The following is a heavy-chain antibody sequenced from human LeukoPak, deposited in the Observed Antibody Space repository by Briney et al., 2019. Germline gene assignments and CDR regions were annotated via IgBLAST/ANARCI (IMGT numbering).Heavy chain of an antibody. CDR3: VRHRQWLLFPDY. J-gene: IGHJ4*02. CDR2: IFYSGAT. CDR1: GDSISINYN. D-gene: IGHD6-19*01. Sequence: SETLSLTCTVSGDSISINYNWGLIRPPPGKRLEWIGSIFYSGATYYTPSLKSRVTISVDTSKNQFSLKLSSMTAADTAVYYCVRHRQWLLFPDYWGQGTLVTVSS. V-gene: IGHV4-39*01.